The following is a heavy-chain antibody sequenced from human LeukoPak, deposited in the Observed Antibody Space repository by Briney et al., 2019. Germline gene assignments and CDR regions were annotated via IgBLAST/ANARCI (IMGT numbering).Heavy chain of an antibody. V-gene: IGHV3-7*01. CDR3: ARDLYYFDRSGYYASDL. D-gene: IGHD3-22*01. CDR1: GFTFSDYW. Sequence: GGSLRLSCAASGFTFSDYWMSWVRQAPGKGLEWVANIKQDGSEKHYVDSLRGRFTISRDNAKNSLDPKMNSLRAEDTAVYFCARDLYYFDRSGYYASDLWGQGTLVTVSS. J-gene: IGHJ5*02. CDR2: IKQDGSEK.